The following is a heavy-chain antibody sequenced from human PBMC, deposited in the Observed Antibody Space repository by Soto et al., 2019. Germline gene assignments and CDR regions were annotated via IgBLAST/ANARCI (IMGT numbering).Heavy chain of an antibody. CDR2: IVTLFGTP. V-gene: IGHV1-69*01. Sequence: VQLVQSGAEVKKPGSSVRISCKIAGGIFMDHAFSWVRQAPGQGLEWVGGIVTLFGTPTYAGSFQGRVTITVDESSSTAYMELSSLRYEDTAIYYCASERVAEMATGGYFDSWGQGTLVTVSS. CDR1: GGIFMDHA. D-gene: IGHD5-12*01. J-gene: IGHJ4*02. CDR3: ASERVAEMATGGYFDS.